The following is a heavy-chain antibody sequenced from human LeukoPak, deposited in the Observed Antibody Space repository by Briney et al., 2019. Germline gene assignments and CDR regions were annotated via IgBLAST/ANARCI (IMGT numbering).Heavy chain of an antibody. CDR1: GFTFSSYW. CDR2: INQDGSEK. V-gene: IGHV3-7*01. Sequence: PGGSLRLSCAASGFTFSSYWMSWVRQAPGKGLEWVANINQDGSEKYYVYSVRGRFTISRDNAKNSLYLQMNSLRAEDTAVYYCARAPEGSGSSYYFDYWGQGTLVSVSS. J-gene: IGHJ4*02. D-gene: IGHD3-10*01. CDR3: ARAPEGSGSSYYFDY.